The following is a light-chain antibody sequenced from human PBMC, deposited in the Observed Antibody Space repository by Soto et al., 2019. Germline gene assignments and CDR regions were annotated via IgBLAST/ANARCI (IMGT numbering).Light chain of an antibody. CDR1: SSDVGGYNY. CDR2: DVN. V-gene: IGLV2-14*01. J-gene: IGLJ3*02. CDR3: SSYTSRSTLVV. Sequence: QSALTQPASVSGSPGQSITISCTGTSSDVGGYNYVSWYQQHPGKAPKLMIYDVNNRPSGVSNRFSGSKLGNTASLTISGLQAEDEADYYCSSYTSRSTLVVFGGGTKLTVL.